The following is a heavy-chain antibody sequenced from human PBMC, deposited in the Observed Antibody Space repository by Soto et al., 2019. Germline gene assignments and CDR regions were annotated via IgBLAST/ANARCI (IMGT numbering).Heavy chain of an antibody. CDR1: GGSISSYY. CDR2: INHSGST. CDR3: ARTYSSGWYGWFDR. V-gene: IGHV4-34*01. D-gene: IGHD6-19*01. Sequence: SETLSLTCTVSGGSISSYYWSWIRQPPGKGLEWIGEINHSGSTNYNPSLKSRVTISVDTSKNQFSLKLSSVTAADTAVYYCARTYSSGWYGWFDRCGQGTMSTVSS. J-gene: IGHJ5*02.